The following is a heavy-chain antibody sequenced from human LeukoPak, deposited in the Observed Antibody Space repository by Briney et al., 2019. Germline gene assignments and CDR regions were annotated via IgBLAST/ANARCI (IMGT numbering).Heavy chain of an antibody. CDR2: IKEDGSDE. J-gene: IGHJ4*03. V-gene: IGHV3-7*03. CDR1: GLTGSRYF. D-gene: IGHD2-15*01. Sequence: GRSLRLSCAAAGLTGSRYFLSWVRQAPGKGLEWVPKIKEDGSDENYVDSVRGRFTISRDNATNSTPLQMNSLRNEDAADSHCLTRGSTPKACFEASFRCFDTGAGGPESPSPQ. CDR3: LTRGSTPKACFEASFRCFDT.